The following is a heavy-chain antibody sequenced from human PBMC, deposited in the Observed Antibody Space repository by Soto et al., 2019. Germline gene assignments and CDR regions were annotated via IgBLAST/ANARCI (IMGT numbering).Heavy chain of an antibody. CDR3: ARYLARAVACHDSCFAY. CDR2: IIPIFGTA. D-gene: IGHD6-19*01. J-gene: IGHJ4*02. CDR1: GGTFSSYA. Sequence: QVQLVQSGAEVKKPGSSVKVSCKASGGTFSSYAISWVRQAPGQGLEWMGGIIPIFGTANYAQKFQGRVTITADESTSTAYMELSSVRSEDTAVYYCARYLARAVACHDSCFAYWGQGTLVTVSS. V-gene: IGHV1-69*12.